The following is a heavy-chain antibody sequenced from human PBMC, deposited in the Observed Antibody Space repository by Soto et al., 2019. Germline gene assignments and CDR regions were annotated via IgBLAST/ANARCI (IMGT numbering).Heavy chain of an antibody. CDR3: ARQGFGPLHGLVDV. CDR2: VHHSWGS. D-gene: IGHD3-10*01. V-gene: IGHV4-59*08. CDR1: GGSISSYY. Sequence: QVQLQESGPGLVKPSETLSLSCTVSGGSISSYYWSWFRQSPGKRMEWIGYVHHSWGSSYNPSLQSRVAISLDTSKSQFSLKVTSVTATATAVYSCARQGFGPLHGLVDVWGQGTTVTVSS. J-gene: IGHJ6*02.